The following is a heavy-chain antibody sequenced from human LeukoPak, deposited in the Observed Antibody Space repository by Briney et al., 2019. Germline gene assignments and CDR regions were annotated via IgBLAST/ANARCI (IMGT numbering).Heavy chain of an antibody. V-gene: IGHV3-15*01. CDR3: HADTAMVTNFDY. J-gene: IGHJ4*02. D-gene: IGHD5-18*01. CDR1: GFIFSNGW. CDR2: IKSKTDGGTT. Sequence: GGTMSLYCAASGFIFSNGWMSWLRHAPEKGLEGVSRIKSKTDGGTTDYAAPVQVRFTISRDDSKNTLYLQMNILKTEDTAVYYCHADTAMVTNFDYWGQGTLVSVSS.